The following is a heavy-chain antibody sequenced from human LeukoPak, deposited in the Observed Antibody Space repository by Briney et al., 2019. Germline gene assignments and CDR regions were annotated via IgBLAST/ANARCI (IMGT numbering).Heavy chain of an antibody. CDR1: GFTFSSYW. V-gene: IGHV3-7*01. CDR2: IKQDGSEK. J-gene: IGHJ4*01. Sequence: GGSLRLSCAASGFTFSSYWMSWVRQAPGKGLEWVANIKQDGSEKYYVDSVKGRSTISRDNTKNSLYLQMNSLRAEDTAVYYCARRATTERGHSYGLDYWGQGTLVTVSS. CDR3: ARRATTERGHSYGLDY. D-gene: IGHD5-18*01.